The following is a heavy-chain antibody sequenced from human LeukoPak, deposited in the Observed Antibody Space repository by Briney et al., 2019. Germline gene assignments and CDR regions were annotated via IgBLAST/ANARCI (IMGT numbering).Heavy chain of an antibody. J-gene: IGHJ4*02. V-gene: IGHV3-30*03. D-gene: IGHD3-10*02. CDR3: ARDLSPVVRASPMGY. CDR1: GFTFSTYG. Sequence: GASLRLSCAASGFTFSTYGMHWVRQAPGKGVEWVALITYYGYNKYYLDSVKGRFTISSDTSKNTLSLQINSLRAEDTAVYYCARDLSPVVRASPMGYWGQGTLVTVSS. CDR2: ITYYGYNK.